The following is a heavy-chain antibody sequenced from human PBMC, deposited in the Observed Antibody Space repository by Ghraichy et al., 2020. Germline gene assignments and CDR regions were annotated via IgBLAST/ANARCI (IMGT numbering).Heavy chain of an antibody. CDR2: VYYSENP. V-gene: IGHV4-59*02. CDR3: ASIAAVGTATDY. CDR1: GVSVNDYY. D-gene: IGHD6-13*01. Sequence: SETLSLTCSVSGVSVNDYYWSWIRQPPGKGLEWLGFVYYSENPTYNPALKNRVSMSIDTSKNQVSLKLKSGTTADTAVYFCASIAAVGTATDYWGQGVLASVSS. J-gene: IGHJ4*02.